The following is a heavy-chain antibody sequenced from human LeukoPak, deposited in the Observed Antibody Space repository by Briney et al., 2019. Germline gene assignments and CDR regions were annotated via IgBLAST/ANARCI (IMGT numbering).Heavy chain of an antibody. CDR2: IYTSGST. V-gene: IGHV4-61*02. D-gene: IGHD5-12*01. Sequence: SQTLSLXCTVSGGSISSGSYYWSWIRQPAGKGLEWIGRIYTSGSTNYNPSLKSRVTISVDTSKNQFSLKLSSVTAADTAVYYCASGDIVATIFDYWGQGTLVTVSS. CDR3: ASGDIVATIFDY. CDR1: GGSISSGSYY. J-gene: IGHJ4*02.